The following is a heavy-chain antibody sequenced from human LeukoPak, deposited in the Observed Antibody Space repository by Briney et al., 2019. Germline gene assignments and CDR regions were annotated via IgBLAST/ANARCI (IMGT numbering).Heavy chain of an antibody. Sequence: SETLSLTCTVSGGSISSYYWTWIRQPPGKGLEYIGYIYSSGSTNYNPSLRSRVSISVDTSKNQFSLKLSSVTAADTAVYYCATRSYYYDGMDVWGQGTTVTVSS. V-gene: IGHV4-59*08. J-gene: IGHJ6*02. CDR3: ATRSYYYDGMDV. CDR1: GGSISSYY. CDR2: IYSSGST.